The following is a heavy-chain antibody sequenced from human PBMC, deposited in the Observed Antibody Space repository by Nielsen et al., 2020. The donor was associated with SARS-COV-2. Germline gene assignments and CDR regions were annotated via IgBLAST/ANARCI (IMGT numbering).Heavy chain of an antibody. CDR2: INAGNGNT. CDR3: ARDPSNYYGSGSYYTVYYYYGMDV. Sequence: ASVKVSCKASGYTFTSYAMHWVRQAPGQRLEWMGWINAGNGNTKYSQKFQGRVTITRDTSASTAYMELSSLRSDDTAVYYCARDPSNYYGSGSYYTVYYYYGMDVWGQGTTVTVSS. D-gene: IGHD3-10*01. CDR1: GYTFTSYA. J-gene: IGHJ6*02. V-gene: IGHV1-3*01.